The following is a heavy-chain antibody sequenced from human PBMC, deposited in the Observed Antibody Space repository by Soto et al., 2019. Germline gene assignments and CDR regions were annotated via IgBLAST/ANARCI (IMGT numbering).Heavy chain of an antibody. CDR1: GYTFTSHG. V-gene: IGHV1-18*01. Sequence: GAPVKVSCKASGYTFTSHGISWVRQAPGQRLEWMGWISAYNGNTNYAQKLQGRVTMTTDTSTSTAYMELRSLRSDDTAVYYCARDIVVVPAAIGHNWFDSWGQGTLVIVSS. CDR2: ISAYNGNT. J-gene: IGHJ5*01. D-gene: IGHD2-2*01. CDR3: ARDIVVVPAAIGHNWFDS.